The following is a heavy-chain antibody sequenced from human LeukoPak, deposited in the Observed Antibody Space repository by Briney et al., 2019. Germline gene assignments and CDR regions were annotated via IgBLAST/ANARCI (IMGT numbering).Heavy chain of an antibody. CDR1: GGSISTYF. V-gene: IGHV4-59*08. CDR2: IYYSGST. D-gene: IGHD3-10*01. Sequence: PSETLSLTCTVSGGSISTYFWSWIRQPAGKGLEWIGYIYYSGSTNYNPSLKSRVTISVDTSKNQFSLKLSSVTAADTAVHYCARSLRGGSGSYRIDYWGQGTLVTVSS. CDR3: ARSLRGGSGSYRIDY. J-gene: IGHJ4*02.